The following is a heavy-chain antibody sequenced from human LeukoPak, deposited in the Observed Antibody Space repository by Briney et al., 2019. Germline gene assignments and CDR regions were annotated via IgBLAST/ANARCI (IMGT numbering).Heavy chain of an antibody. CDR1: GGSFSGYY. CDR3: ARATILFSLDY. CDR2: INHSGST. D-gene: IGHD3-3*01. Sequence: SETLSLTCAVYGGSFSGYYWSWIRQPPGKGLEWIGEINHSGSTNYNPSLKSRVTISVDTSKNQFSLKLSSVTAADTAVYYCARATILFSLDYWGQGTLVTVS. J-gene: IGHJ4*02. V-gene: IGHV4-34*01.